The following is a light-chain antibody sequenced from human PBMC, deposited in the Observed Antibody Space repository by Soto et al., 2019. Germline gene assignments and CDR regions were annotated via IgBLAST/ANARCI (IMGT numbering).Light chain of an antibody. CDR3: QQYDNPLT. J-gene: IGKJ3*01. V-gene: IGKV1-33*01. CDR2: DAS. Sequence: DIQMTQSPSSLSASVGDRVTITCQASQDISNYLNWYQQKQGKAPKLLIYDASNLETGVPSRFSGSGSRTDFTFTISSLQPEDIATYYCQQYDNPLTFGPGTKVDIK. CDR1: QDISNY.